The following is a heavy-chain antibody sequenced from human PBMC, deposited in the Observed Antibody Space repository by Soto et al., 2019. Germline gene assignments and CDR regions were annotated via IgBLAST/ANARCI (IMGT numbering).Heavy chain of an antibody. V-gene: IGHV3-74*01. CDR1: GFTFSSYW. CDR2: INSDGSST. D-gene: IGHD2-15*01. Sequence: EVQLVESGGGLVQPGGSLRLSCAASGFTFSSYWMHWVRQAPGKGLVWVSRINSDGSSTSYADSVKGRFTISRDNAKNTLYLLMNSLGAEDTAVYYCVRTSLVVAAATREDYWGQGTLVTVSS. J-gene: IGHJ4*02. CDR3: VRTSLVVAAATREDY.